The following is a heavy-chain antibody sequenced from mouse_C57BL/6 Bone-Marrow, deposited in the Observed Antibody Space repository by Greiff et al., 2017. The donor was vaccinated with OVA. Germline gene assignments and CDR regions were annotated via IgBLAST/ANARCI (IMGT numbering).Heavy chain of an antibody. D-gene: IGHD2-1*01. V-gene: IGHV5-16*01. CDR2: INYDGSST. CDR3: ARSLYGNYLFAY. CDR1: GFTFSDYY. Sequence: EVKLMESEGGLVQPGSSMKLSCTASGFTFSDYYMAWVRQVPEKGLEWVANINYDGSSTYYLDSLKSRFIISRDNAKNILYLQMSSLKSEDTATYYCARSLYGNYLFAYWGQGTLVTVSA. J-gene: IGHJ3*01.